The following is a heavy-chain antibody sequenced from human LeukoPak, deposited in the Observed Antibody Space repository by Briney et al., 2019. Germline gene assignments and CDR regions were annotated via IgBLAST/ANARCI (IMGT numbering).Heavy chain of an antibody. CDR1: GYTFTSYW. D-gene: IGHD6-19*01. Sequence: GESLKISCKGSGYTFTSYWIAWVRQMPGKGLEWMEIIYPGDSDTRYSPSFQGQVTISADKSIGTAYLEWSSLKASDTAMYYCARNSVPGSLMTWFDPWGQGTLVTVSS. CDR2: IYPGDSDT. V-gene: IGHV5-51*01. CDR3: ARNSVPGSLMTWFDP. J-gene: IGHJ5*02.